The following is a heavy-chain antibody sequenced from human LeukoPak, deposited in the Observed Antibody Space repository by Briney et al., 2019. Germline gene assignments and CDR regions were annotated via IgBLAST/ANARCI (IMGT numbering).Heavy chain of an antibody. CDR2: MSNSGHT. D-gene: IGHD2-15*01. Sequence: SETLSLTCTVSGDSVSSGNYYWSWIRQPPGKGLEWIGFMSNSGHTDSTPSLKSRVTISVDTSKNQLSLKMTSVTAADTAVYYCARHELDCGGGSCYTNRFDPWGQGTLVTVSS. CDR1: GDSVSSGNYY. J-gene: IGHJ5*02. V-gene: IGHV4-61*01. CDR3: ARHELDCGGGSCYTNRFDP.